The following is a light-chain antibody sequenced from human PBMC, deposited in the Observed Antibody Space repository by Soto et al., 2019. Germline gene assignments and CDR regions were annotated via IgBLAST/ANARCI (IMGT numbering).Light chain of an antibody. CDR3: QQYNSYSPS. Sequence: DIQMTQSPSTLSASVGDRVTITCRASQSISSWLAWYQQKPGKAPKLLIYDVSTLESGVPSRFSGSGSGTEFTLTISSLQPVDFATYYCQQYNSYSPSFGQGTKVDIK. CDR1: QSISSW. V-gene: IGKV1-5*01. CDR2: DVS. J-gene: IGKJ1*01.